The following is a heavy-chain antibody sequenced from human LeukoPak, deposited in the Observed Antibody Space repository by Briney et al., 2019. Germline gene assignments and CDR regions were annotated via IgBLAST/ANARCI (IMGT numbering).Heavy chain of an antibody. D-gene: IGHD3-3*01. Sequence: PSETLSLTCTVPGGSISSSSYYWGWIRQPPGKGLEWIGSIYYSGSTYYNPSLKSRVTISVDTSKNQFSLKLSSVTAADTAVYYCARQAHFWIASHWLDPWGQGTLVTVSS. J-gene: IGHJ5*02. V-gene: IGHV4-39*01. CDR1: GGSISSSSYY. CDR2: IYYSGST. CDR3: ARQAHFWIASHWLDP.